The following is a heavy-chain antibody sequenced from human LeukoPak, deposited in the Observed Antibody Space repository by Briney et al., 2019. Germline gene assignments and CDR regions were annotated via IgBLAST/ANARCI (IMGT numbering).Heavy chain of an antibody. Sequence: SQTLSLTCTVSGCSISSGSYYWSWIRPPAGKGLEWIGRIDTSGSTNYNPSLKRRVTISVDRTKNQFSLKLSSVAAADTAVYYCARDPGWYAANWFDPWGQGTLVTVSS. J-gene: IGHJ5*02. CDR2: IDTSGST. CDR3: ARDPGWYAANWFDP. CDR1: GCSISSGSYY. V-gene: IGHV4-61*02. D-gene: IGHD6-13*01.